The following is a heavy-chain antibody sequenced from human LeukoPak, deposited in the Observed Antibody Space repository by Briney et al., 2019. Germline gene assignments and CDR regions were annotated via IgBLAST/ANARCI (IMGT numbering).Heavy chain of an antibody. J-gene: IGHJ4*01. V-gene: IGHV3-23*01. CDR1: GFTFSSYA. CDR3: AKDVITAMVTLFDY. Sequence: PGGSLRLSCADSGFTFSSYAMSWVRQAPGKGLEWVSGISDSGGNTYYGDSVKGRFTISRDNSKNTLYLQMNSLRAEDTAVYYCAKDVITAMVTLFDYWGHGTLVTVSS. D-gene: IGHD5-18*01. CDR2: ISDSGGNT.